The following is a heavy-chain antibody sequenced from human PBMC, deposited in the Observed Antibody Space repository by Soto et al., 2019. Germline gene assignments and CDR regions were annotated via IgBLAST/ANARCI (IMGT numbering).Heavy chain of an antibody. J-gene: IGHJ6*02. D-gene: IGHD3-3*01. CDR2: IYTSGST. CDR3: ARELMTYYDFWSGSNPAGMDV. Sequence: SETLSLTCTVSGGSVNIGSFYWSWIRQPPGKGLEWIGRIYTSGSTNYNPSLKSRVTMSVDTSKNQFSLKLNSVTAADTAVYYCARELMTYYDFWSGSNPAGMDVWGQGTTVTVSS. CDR1: GGSVNIGSFY. V-gene: IGHV4-61*01.